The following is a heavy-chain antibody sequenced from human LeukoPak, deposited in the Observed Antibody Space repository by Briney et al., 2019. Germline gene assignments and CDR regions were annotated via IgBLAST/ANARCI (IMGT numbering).Heavy chain of an antibody. V-gene: IGHV3-15*07. CDR2: IKSKTDGGTT. CDR1: GFTFSNAW. J-gene: IGHJ6*02. CDR3: ARDLYYEDYGMDV. Sequence: GGSLRLSCAASGFTFSNAWMNWVRQAPGKGLEWVGRIKSKTDGGTTDYAAPVKGRFTISRDNSKNTLYLQMNSLRAEDTAVYYCARDLYYEDYGMDVWGQGTTVTVSS.